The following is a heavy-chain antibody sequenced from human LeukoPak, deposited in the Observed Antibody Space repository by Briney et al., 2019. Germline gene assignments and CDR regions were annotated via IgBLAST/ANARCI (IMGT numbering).Heavy chain of an antibody. CDR2: ISSSSSTI. Sequence: GGSLRLSCAASGFTFSSYSMNWVRQAPGKGLEWVSYISSSSSTIYYADSVKGRFTISRDNAKNSLYLQMNSLRAEDTAVYYCARRRRSGSYYSDYWGQGTLVTVSS. CDR1: GFTFSSYS. V-gene: IGHV3-48*04. J-gene: IGHJ4*02. CDR3: ARRRRSGSYYSDY. D-gene: IGHD1-26*01.